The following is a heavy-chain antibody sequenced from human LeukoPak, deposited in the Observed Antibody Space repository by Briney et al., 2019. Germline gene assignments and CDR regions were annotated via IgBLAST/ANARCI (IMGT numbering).Heavy chain of an antibody. D-gene: IGHD2-15*01. CDR1: GFTFSRYW. Sequence: GGSLRLSCAASGFTFSRYWMHWVRQAPGKGLVRVSRISSDGSSTSYADSVKGRFTISRDNAKNTLYLQMNSLRAEDTAVYYCTRDQIFCSGGYCYFDYWGQGTLVTVSS. CDR3: TRDQIFCSGGYCYFDY. V-gene: IGHV3-74*01. CDR2: ISSDGSST. J-gene: IGHJ4*02.